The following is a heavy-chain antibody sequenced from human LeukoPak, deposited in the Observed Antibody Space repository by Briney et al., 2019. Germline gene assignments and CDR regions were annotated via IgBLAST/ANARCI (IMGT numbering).Heavy chain of an antibody. CDR1: GFTFSGYA. J-gene: IGHJ3*02. V-gene: IGHV3-23*01. Sequence: GGSLRLSCAASGFTFSGYAMSWLRQAPGKGLEFVSAISGDTGSTFYADSVKGRFTVSRDNSQNTLYLQLNSLRAEDTAVYYCARDHTVAAFDIWGQGTMVTVSS. CDR3: ARDHTVAAFDI. D-gene: IGHD2-15*01. CDR2: ISGDTGST.